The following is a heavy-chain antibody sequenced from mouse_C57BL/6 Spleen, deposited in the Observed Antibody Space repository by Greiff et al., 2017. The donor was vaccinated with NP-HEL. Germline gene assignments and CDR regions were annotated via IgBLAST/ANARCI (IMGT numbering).Heavy chain of an antibody. CDR3: ARIDYGSSIFDY. V-gene: IGHV1-26*01. Sequence: VQLQQSGPELVKPGASVKISCKASGYTFTDYYMNWVKQSHGKSLEWIGDINPNNGGTSYNQKFKGKATLTVDKSSSTAYMELRSLTSEDSAVYYCARIDYGSSIFDYWGQGTTLTVSS. J-gene: IGHJ2*01. D-gene: IGHD1-1*01. CDR2: INPNNGGT. CDR1: GYTFTDYY.